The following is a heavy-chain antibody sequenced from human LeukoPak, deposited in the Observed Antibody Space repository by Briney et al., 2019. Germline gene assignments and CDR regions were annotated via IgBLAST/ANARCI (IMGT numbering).Heavy chain of an antibody. J-gene: IGHJ4*02. V-gene: IGHV1-2*02. Sequence: ASVKVSCKASGYTFTAYYMHWVRQAPGQGLEWMGWINPNSGGTNYAQKFQGRVTMTRDTSISTAYMELSRLRSDDTAVYYCASMGRPGYYDSSGYYRDDYWGQGTLVTVSS. CDR3: ASMGRPGYYDSSGYYRDDY. CDR2: INPNSGGT. CDR1: GYTFTAYY. D-gene: IGHD3-22*01.